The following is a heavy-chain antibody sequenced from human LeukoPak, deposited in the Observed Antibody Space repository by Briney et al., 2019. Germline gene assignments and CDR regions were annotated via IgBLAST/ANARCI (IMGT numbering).Heavy chain of an antibody. D-gene: IGHD1-20*01. Sequence: GESLKVSCKGSGYSFTSYWIRWVRQMPGKGLEWMGIIYPGDSDTRYSPPFRGQVTISADKSISTAYLQWSSLKASDTAMYYCARQTNNWNDVGYWGQGTLVTVSS. J-gene: IGHJ4*02. V-gene: IGHV5-51*01. CDR1: GYSFTSYW. CDR2: IYPGDSDT. CDR3: ARQTNNWNDVGY.